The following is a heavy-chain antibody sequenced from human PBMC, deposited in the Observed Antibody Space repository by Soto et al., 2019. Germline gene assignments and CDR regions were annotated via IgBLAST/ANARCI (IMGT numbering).Heavy chain of an antibody. CDR3: ARDVHIAARPGGMDV. D-gene: IGHD6-6*01. J-gene: IGHJ6*02. Sequence: ASVKVSCKASGYTFTSYGISWVRQAPGQGLEWMGWISAYNGNTNYAQKLQGRVTMTTDTSTSTAYMELRSLRSDDTAVYYCARDVHIAARPGGMDVWGQGTTVTVSS. CDR1: GYTFTSYG. V-gene: IGHV1-18*01. CDR2: ISAYNGNT.